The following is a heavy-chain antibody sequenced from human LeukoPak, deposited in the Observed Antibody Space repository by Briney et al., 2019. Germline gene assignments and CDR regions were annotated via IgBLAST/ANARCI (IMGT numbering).Heavy chain of an antibody. V-gene: IGHV4-4*07. CDR1: GGSISRYY. J-gene: IGHJ5*02. CDR2: IYTSGST. Sequence: SETLSLTCAVSGGSISRYYWSWIRQPAGRGPEWIGHIYTSGSTNYNPSLRSRVTMSIDMSENQFSLRLNSVTAADTAIYYCARVRHQGFDPWGQGTLVTVSS. CDR3: ARVRHQGFDP.